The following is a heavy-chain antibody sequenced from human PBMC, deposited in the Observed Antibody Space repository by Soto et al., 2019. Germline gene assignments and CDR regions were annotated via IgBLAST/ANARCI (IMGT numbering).Heavy chain of an antibody. J-gene: IGHJ6*02. V-gene: IGHV1-69*13. Sequence: SVKVSCKASGGTFSSYAISWVRQAPGQGLEWMGGIIPIFGTANYAQKFQGRVTITADESTSTAYMELSSLRSEDTAVYYCARREYYDFWSGYYYYYGMDVWGQGTTVTVSS. CDR1: GGTFSSYA. CDR2: IIPIFGTA. CDR3: ARREYYDFWSGYYYYYGMDV. D-gene: IGHD3-3*01.